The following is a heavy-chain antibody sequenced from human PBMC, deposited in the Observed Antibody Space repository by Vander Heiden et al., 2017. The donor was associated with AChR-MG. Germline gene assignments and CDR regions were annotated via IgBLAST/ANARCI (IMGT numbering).Heavy chain of an antibody. V-gene: IGHV2-26*01. CDR1: GFSLSNARMG. Sequence: QVTLKESGPVLVKPTETLTLTCTVSGFSLSNARMGVSWIRQPPGKALEWLAHIFSNDEKSYSTSLKSRLTISKDTSKSQVVLTMTNMDPVDTATYYCARRRQEGDYVDFDYWGQGTLVTVSS. J-gene: IGHJ4*02. D-gene: IGHD4-17*01. CDR2: IFSNDEK. CDR3: ARRRQEGDYVDFDY.